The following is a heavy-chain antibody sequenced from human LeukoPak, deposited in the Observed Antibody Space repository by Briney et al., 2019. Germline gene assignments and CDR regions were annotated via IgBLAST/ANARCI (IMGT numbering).Heavy chain of an antibody. D-gene: IGHD3-10*01. V-gene: IGHV1-3*01. Sequence: ASVKVSCKASGYTFTSYAMHWVRQAPGQRLEWMGWINAGNGNTKYSQEFQGRVTITRDTSASTAYMELSSLRSEDTAVYYCATPGPYYYGSGSYELAFDIWGQGTMVTVSS. J-gene: IGHJ3*02. CDR1: GYTFTSYA. CDR3: ATPGPYYYGSGSYELAFDI. CDR2: INAGNGNT.